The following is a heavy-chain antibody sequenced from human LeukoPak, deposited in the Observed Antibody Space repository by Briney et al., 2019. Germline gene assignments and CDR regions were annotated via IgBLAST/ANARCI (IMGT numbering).Heavy chain of an antibody. J-gene: IGHJ4*02. CDR3: ARAYSDYFDY. V-gene: IGHV3-53*01. CDR1: GFTVSSNY. D-gene: IGHD4-11*01. CDR2: IYSGGST. Sequence: GGSLRLSCAASGFTVSSNYMSWVRQAPGKGLEWVSVIYSGGSTYYADSVKGRFTISRDNAKNSLYLQMNSLRAEDTAVYYCARAYSDYFDYWGQGTLVTVSS.